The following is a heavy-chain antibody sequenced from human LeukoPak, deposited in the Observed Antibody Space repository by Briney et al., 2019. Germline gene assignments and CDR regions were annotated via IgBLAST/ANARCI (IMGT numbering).Heavy chain of an antibody. Sequence: SVKVSCKASGGTFSSYAISWVRQAPGQGLEWMGGIIPIFGTANYAQKFQGRVTITADESTSTAYMELSSLRSEDTAVYYCARARHIVSTYRSTTLEYGGQETLLTVPP. CDR1: GGTFSSYA. V-gene: IGHV1-69*13. CDR2: IIPIFGTA. CDR3: ARARHIVSTYRSTTLEY. J-gene: IGHJ4*02. D-gene: IGHD6-13*01.